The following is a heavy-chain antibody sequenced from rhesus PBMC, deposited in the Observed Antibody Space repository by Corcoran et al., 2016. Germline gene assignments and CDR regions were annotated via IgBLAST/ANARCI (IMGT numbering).Heavy chain of an antibody. J-gene: IGHJ4*01. CDR1: GGSISSSY. Sequence: QLQLQESGPGLVKPSETLSVTCAVSGGSISSSYWSWIRQAPGKGLEWIGYIYGTGCSPNYNPSLHSRVTLSVDTSKSQLSLKLSSVTTADTAVYYCARGSSSWPGPTFDSWGQGVLVTVSS. D-gene: IGHD6-13*01. CDR3: ARGSSSWPGPTFDS. V-gene: IGHV4-169*01. CDR2: IYGTGCSP.